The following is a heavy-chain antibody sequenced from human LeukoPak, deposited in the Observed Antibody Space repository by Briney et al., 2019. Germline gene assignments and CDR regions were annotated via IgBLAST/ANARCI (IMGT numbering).Heavy chain of an antibody. Sequence: KPSETLSLTCTVSGGSISSSSAYWGWIRQPPGKGLEWIGSIYYSKNTYYNPSLKSRVTISADTSKNQFSLTLGSVSATDTAVYYCVSPRAFSYGYFDYWGQGTLVTVSS. J-gene: IGHJ4*02. CDR2: IYYSKNT. D-gene: IGHD5-18*01. CDR1: GGSISSSSAY. CDR3: VSPRAFSYGYFDY. V-gene: IGHV4-39*01.